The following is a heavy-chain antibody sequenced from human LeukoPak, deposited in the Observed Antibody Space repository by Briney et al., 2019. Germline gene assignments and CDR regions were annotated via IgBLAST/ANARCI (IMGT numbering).Heavy chain of an antibody. Sequence: SDTLSLTCTVSGYSFSSGYYWGWIRQPPGKGLEWIGSIYHSGSTYYNPSLKSRLTISVDTSKNQFSLKLSSVTAADTAVYYCARPYCSSTSCYFGNYFDYWAREPWSPSPQ. V-gene: IGHV4-38-2*02. CDR1: GYSFSSGYY. J-gene: IGHJ4*02. CDR2: IYHSGST. CDR3: ARPYCSSTSCYFGNYFDY. D-gene: IGHD2-2*01.